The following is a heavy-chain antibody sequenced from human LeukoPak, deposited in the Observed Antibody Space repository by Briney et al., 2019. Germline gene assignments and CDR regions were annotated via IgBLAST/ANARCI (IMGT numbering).Heavy chain of an antibody. CDR2: ISSSSSTI. D-gene: IGHD2-2*01. V-gene: IGHV3-48*01. Sequence: GGSLRLSCAASGFTFSSYSMDWVRQAPGKGLEWVSYISSSSSTIYYADSVKGRFTISRDNAKNSLYRQMNSLRAEDTAVYYCASYLVVVPDWGQGTLVTVSS. CDR1: GFTFSSYS. J-gene: IGHJ4*02. CDR3: ASYLVVVPD.